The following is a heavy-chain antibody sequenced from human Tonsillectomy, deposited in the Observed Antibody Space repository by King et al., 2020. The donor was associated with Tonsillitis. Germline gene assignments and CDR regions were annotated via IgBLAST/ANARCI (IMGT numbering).Heavy chain of an antibody. CDR2: IYYSGST. CDR1: RGSLSSRSYY. V-gene: IGHV4-39*07. CDR3: ARLTTEVTSLFDP. Sequence: QLQESDPGLVKPSETLSLTCTVSRGSLSSRSYYWGWIRQPPGKGLEWIGNIYYSGSTYYNPSLKSRVTISVDTSKNQFSLRLSSVTAADTAVNYCARLTTEVTSLFDPWGQGPLVTVSS. J-gene: IGHJ5*02. D-gene: IGHD4-23*01.